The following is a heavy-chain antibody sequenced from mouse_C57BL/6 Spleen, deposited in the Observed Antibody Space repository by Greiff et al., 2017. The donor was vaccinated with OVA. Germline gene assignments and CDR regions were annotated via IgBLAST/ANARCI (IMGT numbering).Heavy chain of an antibody. CDR2: IYPGDGDT. Sequence: QVQLQQSGPELVKPGASVKISCKASGYAFSSSWMNWVKQRPGKGLEWIGRIYPGDGDTNYNGKFKGKATLTADKSSSTAYMQLSSLTSEDSAVYFCARALLLRGAMDYWGQGTSVTVSS. J-gene: IGHJ4*01. CDR3: ARALLLRGAMDY. V-gene: IGHV1-82*01. D-gene: IGHD1-1*01. CDR1: GYAFSSSW.